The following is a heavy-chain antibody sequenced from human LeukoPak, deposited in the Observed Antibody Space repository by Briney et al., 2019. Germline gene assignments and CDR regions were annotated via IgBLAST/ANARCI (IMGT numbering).Heavy chain of an antibody. V-gene: IGHV3-64*04. CDR1: GFTFSSYA. J-gene: IGHJ4*02. CDR2: ISSNGGST. D-gene: IGHD3-9*01. CDR3: ATILTGYYLDY. Sequence: GGFLRLSCSASGFTFSSYAMHWVRQAPGKGLEYVSAISSNGGSTYYADSVKGRFTISRDNSKNTLYLQMSSLRAEDTAVYYCATILTGYYLDYWGQGTLVTVSS.